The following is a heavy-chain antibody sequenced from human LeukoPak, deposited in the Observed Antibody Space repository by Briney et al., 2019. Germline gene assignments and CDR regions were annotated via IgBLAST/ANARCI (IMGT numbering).Heavy chain of an antibody. CDR2: IIPIFGTA. D-gene: IGHD4-17*01. Sequence: SVKVSCKASGGTFSSYAISWVRQAPGQGLEWMGGIIPIFGTANYAQKFQGRVTITTDESTSTAYMELSSLRSEDTAVYYCARVPARDYGDYEEALYYWGQGTLVTVSS. CDR3: ARVPARDYGDYEEALYY. V-gene: IGHV1-69*05. J-gene: IGHJ4*02. CDR1: GGTFSSYA.